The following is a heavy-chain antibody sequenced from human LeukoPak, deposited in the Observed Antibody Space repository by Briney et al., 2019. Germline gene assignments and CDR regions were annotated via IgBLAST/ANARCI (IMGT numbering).Heavy chain of an antibody. Sequence: GGSLRLSCAASGFTFSSYEMNWVRQAPGKGLEWVSYISSSGSTIYYADSVKGRFTISRDNAKNSLYLQMNSLRAEDTAVYYCARAARGDILTGYYRSLGAFDIWGQGTMVTVSS. CDR1: GFTFSSYE. CDR3: ARAARGDILTGYYRSLGAFDI. J-gene: IGHJ3*02. D-gene: IGHD3-9*01. V-gene: IGHV3-48*03. CDR2: ISSSGSTI.